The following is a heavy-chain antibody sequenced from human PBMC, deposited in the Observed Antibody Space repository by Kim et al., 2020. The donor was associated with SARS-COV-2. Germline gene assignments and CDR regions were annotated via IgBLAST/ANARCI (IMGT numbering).Heavy chain of an antibody. CDR2: IYYSGST. V-gene: IGHV4-39*01. CDR3: ASQNWRVPAAVPYYYYG. J-gene: IGHJ6*01. CDR1: GGSISSSSYY. D-gene: IGHD2-2*01. Sequence: SETLSLTCTVSGGSISSSSYYWGWIRQPPGKGLEWIGSIYYSGSTYYNPSLKSRVTISVDTSKNQFSLKLSSVTAADTAVYYCASQNWRVPAAVPYYYYG.